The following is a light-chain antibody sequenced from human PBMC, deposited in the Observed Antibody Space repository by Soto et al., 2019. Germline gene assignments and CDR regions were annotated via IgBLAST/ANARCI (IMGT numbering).Light chain of an antibody. CDR3: HQSYSTLSIS. CDR2: AAS. J-gene: IGKJ5*01. Sequence: DIQMTQSPSSLSASVGDRVTITCRASESISRHLNWYQQKPGKAPNLLIYAASTLQNGVPSRFSGGGSGTDFTLTISSLQPEDFATYYCHQSYSTLSISFGQGTRLEIK. CDR1: ESISRH. V-gene: IGKV1-39*01.